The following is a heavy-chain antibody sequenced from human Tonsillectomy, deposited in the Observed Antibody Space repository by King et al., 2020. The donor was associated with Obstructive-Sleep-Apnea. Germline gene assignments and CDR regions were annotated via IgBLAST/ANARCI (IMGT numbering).Heavy chain of an antibody. CDR3: ARYATIAAADT. CDR2: IYHTGIT. J-gene: IGHJ5*02. Sequence: VQLQESGPGLVKPSGTLSLTCGVSGGSISSSNGWSWVRQPPGKGLEWIGEIYHTGITNYNPSLNSRFIISVDKSKNQFSLKLSSVTAADTAVYYCARYATIAAADTWGQGSLVTVSS. CDR1: GGSISSSNG. D-gene: IGHD6-13*01. V-gene: IGHV4-4*02.